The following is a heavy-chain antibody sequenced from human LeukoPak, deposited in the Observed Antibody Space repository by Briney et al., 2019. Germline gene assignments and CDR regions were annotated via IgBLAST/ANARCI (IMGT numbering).Heavy chain of an antibody. J-gene: IGHJ3*02. CDR3: ARAYYDILTGSADAFDI. Sequence: GGSLRLSCAASGFTFSSYDMHWARQATGKGLEWVSAIGTAGDTYYPGSVKGRFTISRENAKNSLYLQMNSLRAGDTAVYYCARAYYDILTGSADAFDIWGQGTMVTVSS. CDR2: IGTAGDT. V-gene: IGHV3-13*01. CDR1: GFTFSSYD. D-gene: IGHD3-9*01.